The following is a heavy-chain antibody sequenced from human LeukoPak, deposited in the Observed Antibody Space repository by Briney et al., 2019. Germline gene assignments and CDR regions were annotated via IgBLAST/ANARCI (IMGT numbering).Heavy chain of an antibody. CDR1: GFTFDDYA. D-gene: IGHD3-22*01. CDR3: AKTYYYDSSGYYFDY. Sequence: PGRSLRLSCAASGFTFDDYAMHWVRQAPGKGLEWVSGISWNSGSIGYADSVKGRFTISRDNAKNSLYLQMNSLRAEDTALYYCAKTYYYDSSGYYFDYWGQGTLVTVPS. CDR2: ISWNSGSI. J-gene: IGHJ4*02. V-gene: IGHV3-9*01.